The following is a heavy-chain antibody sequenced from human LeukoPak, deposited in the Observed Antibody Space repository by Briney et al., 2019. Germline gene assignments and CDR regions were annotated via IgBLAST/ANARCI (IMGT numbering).Heavy chain of an antibody. V-gene: IGHV1-8*01. D-gene: IGHD3-22*01. Sequence: ASVKVSCKASGYTFTSYDINWVRQATEQGLEWMGWMSPNSGNTGYAQKFQGRDTMTRDTSITTAYMELRSLRSDDTAVYYCARVDSLQYYYDSSGYYYYMDVWGKGTTVTVSS. CDR2: MSPNSGNT. CDR1: GYTFTSYD. J-gene: IGHJ6*03. CDR3: ARVDSLQYYYDSSGYYYYMDV.